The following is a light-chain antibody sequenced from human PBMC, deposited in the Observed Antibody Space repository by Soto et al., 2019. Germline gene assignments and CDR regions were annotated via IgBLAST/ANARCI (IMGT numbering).Light chain of an antibody. J-gene: IGLJ1*01. Sequence: SYELTQTPAVSVSPGQTASITCYGDKLGEQYACWYQQKPGQSPVMVIYESNKRPSEIPERFSGSKSGKTATLTLSGTQAMDEADYYCQTWDSGAAHYVFGPGTNVTVL. CDR2: ESN. V-gene: IGLV3-1*01. CDR1: KLGEQY. CDR3: QTWDSGAAHYV.